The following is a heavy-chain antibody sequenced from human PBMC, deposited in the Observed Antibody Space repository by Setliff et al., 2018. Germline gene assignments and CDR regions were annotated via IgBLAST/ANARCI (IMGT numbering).Heavy chain of an antibody. CDR1: GDTFRSYG. CDR3: TRAAREVVVPPSQKRNDY. V-gene: IGHV1-69*05. D-gene: IGHD2-2*01. CDR2: IIPIFGTT. Sequence: ASVKVSCKASGDTFRSYGISWVRQAPGQGLEWMGGIIPIFGTTNYAQRFQGRVTMTTDTSTNTAYMELRSLRSDDTAMYYCTRAAREVVVPPSQKRNDYWGQGTLVTVSS. J-gene: IGHJ4*02.